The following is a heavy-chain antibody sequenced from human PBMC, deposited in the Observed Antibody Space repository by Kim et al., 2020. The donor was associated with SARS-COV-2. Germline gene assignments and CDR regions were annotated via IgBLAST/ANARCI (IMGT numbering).Heavy chain of an antibody. V-gene: IGHV3-30*01. J-gene: IGHJ3*01. Sequence: GRFTISRDSSKNTLYLQMNSLRPEDTAIYYCARDVSPGGGGWPQADVFDVWGPGTMVTVSS. D-gene: IGHD3-16*01. CDR3: ARDVSPGGGGWPQADVFDV.